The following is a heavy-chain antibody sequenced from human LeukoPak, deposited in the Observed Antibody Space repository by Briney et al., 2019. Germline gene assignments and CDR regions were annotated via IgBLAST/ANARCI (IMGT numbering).Heavy chain of an antibody. J-gene: IGHJ5*02. Sequence: SETLSLTCTVSGGSIISSNYWGWIRQPPGKGLEWIGSILYSGNTHYNPSFKSRATISVDTSKKQVSLKLTSVTAADTAVYYCARLTIFGVLTINWFDPWGQGTLVTVSS. V-gene: IGHV4-39*07. D-gene: IGHD3-3*01. CDR1: GGSIISSNY. CDR3: ARLTIFGVLTINWFDP. CDR2: ILYSGNT.